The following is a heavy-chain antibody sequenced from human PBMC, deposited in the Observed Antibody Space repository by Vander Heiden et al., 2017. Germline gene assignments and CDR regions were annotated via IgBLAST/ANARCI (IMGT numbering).Heavy chain of an antibody. CDR2: ISDDGSNK. D-gene: IGHD5-18*01. Sequence: QVQLVASGGGVLQPGSSLRPSCAASGFTFSSYARHGVRQAPGKGLEGVAVISDDGSNKYYADSGKGRFTISRDNSKNTLYMQMNRVRAEETAVYYCAKDDREGDTDMWFDPWCQGTMVTVCS. CDR3: AKDDREGDTDMWFDP. CDR1: GFTFSSYA. J-gene: IGHJ5*02. V-gene: IGHV3-30*04.